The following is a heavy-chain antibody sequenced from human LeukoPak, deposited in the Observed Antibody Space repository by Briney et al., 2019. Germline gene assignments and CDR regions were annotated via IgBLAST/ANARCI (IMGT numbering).Heavy chain of an antibody. V-gene: IGHV3-21*04. CDR2: LSSSSTYV. D-gene: IGHD3/OR15-3a*01. CDR1: GFTFSTYS. J-gene: IGHJ3*02. CDR3: VRERTGRGAFDI. Sequence: PGGSLRLSCAASGFTFSTYSMNWVRQAPGKGLEWVSSLSSSSTYVYYADSVKGRFTISRDNSENTLSLQMNSLRAEDTAIYYCVRERTGRGAFDIWGQGTMVTVSS.